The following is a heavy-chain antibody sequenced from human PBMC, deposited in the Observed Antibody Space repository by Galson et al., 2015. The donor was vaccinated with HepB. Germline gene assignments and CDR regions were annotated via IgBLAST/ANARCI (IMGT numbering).Heavy chain of an antibody. CDR2: IGGSGGST. V-gene: IGHV3-23*01. Sequence: SLRLSCAASGFTFSSYAMSLVRQAPGKGLEWVSHIGGSGGSTYYADSLKGRFTISRDNSKNTLYLQMNSLRAEDTAVYSCAKSRGASTWYMALDIWGQGTMVTVSS. D-gene: IGHD6-13*01. CDR3: AKSRGASTWYMALDI. CDR1: GFTFSSYA. J-gene: IGHJ3*02.